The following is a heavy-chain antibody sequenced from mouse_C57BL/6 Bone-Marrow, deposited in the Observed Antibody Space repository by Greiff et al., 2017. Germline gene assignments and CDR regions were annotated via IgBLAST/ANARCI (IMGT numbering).Heavy chain of an antibody. Sequence: EVQLQQSGPELVKPGASVKISCKASGYTFTDYYMNWVKQSHGKSLEWIGDINPNNGGTSYNQKFKGKATLTVDKSSSTAYMELRSLTSEDSAVYYCARSEGSIDYWGQGTTLTVSS. CDR3: ARSEGSIDY. CDR1: GYTFTDYY. CDR2: INPNNGGT. J-gene: IGHJ2*01. V-gene: IGHV1-26*01. D-gene: IGHD1-1*02.